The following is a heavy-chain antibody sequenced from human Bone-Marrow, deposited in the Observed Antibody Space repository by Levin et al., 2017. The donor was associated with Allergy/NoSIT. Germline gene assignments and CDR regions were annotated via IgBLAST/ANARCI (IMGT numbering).Heavy chain of an antibody. CDR3: ARFRQGYGSGSYYFDQ. V-gene: IGHV3-11*03. CDR2: INVGSSFT. J-gene: IGHJ5*02. D-gene: IGHD3-10*01. Sequence: GGSLRLSCAASGFSFNNYYMSWIRLAPGRGLEWVSYINVGSSFTNYAASVKARFTIARDDAENSLFLQMNSLRAEDTAVYYCARFRQGYGSGSYYFDQWGRGTLVTVSS. CDR1: GFSFNNYY.